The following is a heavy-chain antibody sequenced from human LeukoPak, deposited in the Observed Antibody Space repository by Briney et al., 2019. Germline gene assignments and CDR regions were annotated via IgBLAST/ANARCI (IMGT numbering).Heavy chain of an antibody. CDR2: MNPNSGNT. CDR1: GYTFTSYD. Sequence: GASVKVSCKASGYTFTSYDINWVRQATGQGLEWMGWMNPNSGNTGYAQKFQGRVTMTRNTSISTAYMELSSLRSEDTAVYYCARGGDYYDSSGLSNWFDPWGQGTLVTVSS. V-gene: IGHV1-8*01. D-gene: IGHD3-22*01. J-gene: IGHJ5*02. CDR3: ARGGDYYDSSGLSNWFDP.